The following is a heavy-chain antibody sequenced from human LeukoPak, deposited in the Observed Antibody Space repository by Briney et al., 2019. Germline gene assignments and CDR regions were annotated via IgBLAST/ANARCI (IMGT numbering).Heavy chain of an antibody. V-gene: IGHV1-69*13. CDR1: GGTFSSYA. D-gene: IGHD3-22*01. Sequence: SVKVSCKASGGTFSSYAISWVRQAPGQGLEWMGGIIPIFGTANYAQKFQGRVTITADESTSTAYMELSSLRSEDTAVYYCATEDYYDSSGYYYPPTWGQGTLVTVSS. J-gene: IGHJ4*02. CDR2: IIPIFGTA. CDR3: ATEDYYDSSGYYYPPT.